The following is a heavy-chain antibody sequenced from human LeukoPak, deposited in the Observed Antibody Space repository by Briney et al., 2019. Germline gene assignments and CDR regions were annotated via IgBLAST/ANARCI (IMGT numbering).Heavy chain of an antibody. J-gene: IGHJ4*02. CDR1: GYTFTNNW. CDR3: ASGGFDY. Sequence: ASVKVSCKAFGYTFTNNWMHWVRQAPGQGPEWMGLISPTGGSTAYAQKFQGRVTLTRDMSTSTDYLELSSLRSEDTAVYYCASGGFDYWGQGTLVTVSS. V-gene: IGHV1-46*01. CDR2: ISPTGGST. D-gene: IGHD4-23*01.